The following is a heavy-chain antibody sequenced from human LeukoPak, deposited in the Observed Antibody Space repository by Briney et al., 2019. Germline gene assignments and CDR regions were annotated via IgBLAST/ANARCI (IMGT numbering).Heavy chain of an antibody. V-gene: IGHV3-66*01. D-gene: IGHD1-26*01. Sequence: GGSLRLSCAASGFTVSSNYMSWVRQAPGKGLEWVSVIYSGGSTYYADSVKGRFTISRDNSKNTLYLQMNSLRAEDTAVYYCARDLWDDYGDLWGQGTLVTVSS. J-gene: IGHJ4*02. CDR3: ARDLWDDYGDL. CDR2: IYSGGST. CDR1: GFTVSSNY.